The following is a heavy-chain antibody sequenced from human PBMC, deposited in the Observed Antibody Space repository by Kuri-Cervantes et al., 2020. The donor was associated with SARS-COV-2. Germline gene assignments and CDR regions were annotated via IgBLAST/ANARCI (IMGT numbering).Heavy chain of an antibody. Sequence: GGSLRPSCAASGFTFSSYGMHWVRQAPGKGLEWVAVIWYDGSNKYYADSVKGRFTISRDNSKNTLYLQMNSLSGEDTALYYCAKGRERRSSQLDHWGQGIMVTVSS. CDR1: GFTFSSYG. V-gene: IGHV3-33*06. CDR2: IWYDGSNK. J-gene: IGHJ4*02. D-gene: IGHD6-6*01. CDR3: AKGRERRSSQLDH.